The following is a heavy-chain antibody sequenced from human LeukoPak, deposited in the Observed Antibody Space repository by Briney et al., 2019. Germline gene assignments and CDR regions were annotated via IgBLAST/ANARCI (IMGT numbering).Heavy chain of an antibody. CDR2: VYTSGTT. CDR3: ARGGSSWQSFDY. V-gene: IGHV4-4*07. J-gene: IGHJ4*02. Sequence: SETLSLTCTVSGGSISSYYWSWIRQPAGKRLEWIGRVYTSGTTNSNPSLKSRVTMSLDTSKNQFSLKLSSVTAADTAVYYCARGGSSWQSFDYWGQGTLVTVSS. CDR1: GGSISSYY. D-gene: IGHD6-13*01.